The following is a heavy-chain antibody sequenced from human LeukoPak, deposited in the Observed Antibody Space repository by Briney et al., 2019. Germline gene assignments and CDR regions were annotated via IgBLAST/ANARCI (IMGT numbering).Heavy chain of an antibody. D-gene: IGHD1-1*01. J-gene: IGHJ4*02. V-gene: IGHV3-48*03. CDR2: ISRSGTTM. CDR1: GFTFSSYE. CDR3: AKEGTASKPSDLDY. Sequence: PGGSLRLSCAASGFTFSSYEMNWVRQAPGKGLEWVSYISRSGTTMYYADSVKGRFTISRDNAKNSLYLQMNSLRAEDTALYYCAKEGTASKPSDLDYWGQGTLVTVSS.